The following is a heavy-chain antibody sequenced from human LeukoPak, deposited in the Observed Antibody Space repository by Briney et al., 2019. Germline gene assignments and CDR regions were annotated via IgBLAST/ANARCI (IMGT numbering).Heavy chain of an antibody. CDR2: IYTSGST. D-gene: IGHD1-26*01. Sequence: SQTLSLTCTVSGGSISSGNYYWSWIRQPAGKGLEWIGRIYTSGSTNYNPTLRSRVAISADTSKNQVSLKLSSVTAADTAVYYCARGRNWHSGTYYGAFDYWGQGVLVTVSS. J-gene: IGHJ4*02. CDR3: ARGRNWHSGTYYGAFDY. CDR1: GGSISSGNYY. V-gene: IGHV4-61*02.